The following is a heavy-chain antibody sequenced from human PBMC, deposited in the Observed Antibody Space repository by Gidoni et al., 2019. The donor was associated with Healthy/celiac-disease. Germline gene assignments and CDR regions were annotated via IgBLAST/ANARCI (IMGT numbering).Heavy chain of an antibody. CDR3: AKGLGDGYDSDY. V-gene: IGHV3-30*18. Sequence: QVQLVESGGGVVQPGRSLRLSCAASGFTFSSYGMHWVRQAPGKGLEWVAVISYDGSNKYYADSVKGRFTISRDNSKNTLYLQMNSLRAEDTAVYYCAKGLGDGYDSDYWGQGTLVTVSS. CDR1: GFTFSSYG. D-gene: IGHD5-12*01. J-gene: IGHJ4*02. CDR2: ISYDGSNK.